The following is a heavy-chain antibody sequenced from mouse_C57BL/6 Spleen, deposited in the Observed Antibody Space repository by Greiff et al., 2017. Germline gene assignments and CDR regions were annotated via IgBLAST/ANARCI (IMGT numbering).Heavy chain of an antibody. CDR1: GYTFTSYW. D-gene: IGHD2-3*01. Sequence: QVQLQQPGAELVKPGASVKMSCKASGYTFTSYWISWVKQRPGQGLEWIGDIYPGSGSTNYNEKFKSKATLTVDTSSSTAYMQLSSLTSEDSAVYSCATSDAGYYAGFAYWGQGTLVTVSA. V-gene: IGHV1-55*01. CDR3: ATSDAGYYAGFAY. J-gene: IGHJ3*01. CDR2: IYPGSGST.